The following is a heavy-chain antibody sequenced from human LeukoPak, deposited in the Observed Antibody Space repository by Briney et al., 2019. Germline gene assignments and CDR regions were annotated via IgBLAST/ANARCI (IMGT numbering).Heavy chain of an antibody. V-gene: IGHV3-23*01. CDR3: AKDLTSGDYVT. CDR1: GFTFSSYA. CDR2: ISGSGGST. D-gene: IGHD4-17*01. Sequence: GGSLRLSCAASGFTFSSYAMGWVRQAPGKGLEWVSAISGSGGSTYYADSVKGRFTISRDNSKNTLYLQMKSLRAEDTAVYYCAKDLTSGDYVTWGQGTLVTVSS. J-gene: IGHJ4*02.